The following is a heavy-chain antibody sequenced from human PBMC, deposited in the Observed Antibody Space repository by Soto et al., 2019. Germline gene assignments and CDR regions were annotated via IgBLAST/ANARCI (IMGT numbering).Heavy chain of an antibody. CDR2: TYYSGST. J-gene: IGHJ6*02. D-gene: IGHD2-8*01. CDR3: ARDGSKIKLTKPIVLKVYDYGMDV. Sequence: QVQLQESGPGLVKPSQTLSLTCTVSGGSISSGGYYWSWIRQHPGKGLEWIGYTYYSGSTYYNPYRKSRVTLSADKSKNPFSLKLSSVTAEETAVYYSARDGSKIKLTKPIVLKVYDYGMDVWGQGTTVTVSS. V-gene: IGHV4-31*03. CDR1: GGSISSGGYY.